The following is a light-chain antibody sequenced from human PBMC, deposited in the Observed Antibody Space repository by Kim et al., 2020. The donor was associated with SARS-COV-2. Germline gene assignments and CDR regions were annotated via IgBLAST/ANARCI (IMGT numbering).Light chain of an antibody. Sequence: DIQMTQSPSTLSASVGDRVTITCRASQSISSWLAWYQQKPGKAPKLLIYDASSLESGVPSRFSGSGSGTEFTLTISSLQPDDFATYYCQQYNRWFTFGPGTKVDIK. CDR1: QSISSW. J-gene: IGKJ3*01. CDR3: QQYNRWFT. CDR2: DAS. V-gene: IGKV1-5*01.